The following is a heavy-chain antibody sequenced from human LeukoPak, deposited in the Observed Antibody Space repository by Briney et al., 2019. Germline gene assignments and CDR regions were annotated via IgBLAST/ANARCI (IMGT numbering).Heavy chain of an antibody. CDR1: GGSISSGDYY. Sequence: PSETLSLTCTVSGGSISSGDYYWSWIRQPPGKGLEWIGYIYYSGSTYYNPSLKSRVTISVDTSKNQFSLKLSSVIAADTAVYYCAREGTMVRGVLDYWGQGTLVTVSS. CDR3: AREGTMVRGVLDY. D-gene: IGHD3-10*01. CDR2: IYYSGST. V-gene: IGHV4-30-4*01. J-gene: IGHJ4*02.